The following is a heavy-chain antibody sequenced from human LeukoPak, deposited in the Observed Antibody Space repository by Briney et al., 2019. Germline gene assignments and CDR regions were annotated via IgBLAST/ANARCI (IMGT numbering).Heavy chain of an antibody. D-gene: IGHD1-1*01. CDR3: ARESERGLERR. V-gene: IGHV4-61*01. CDR2: IYYSGST. J-gene: IGHJ4*02. CDR1: GGSISSSNYN. Sequence: SSETLSLTCTVSGGSISSSNYNWGWLRQPPGKGLEWIGYIYYSGSTNYNTSLKSRVTISVDTSKNQFSLKLSSVTAADTAVYYCARESERGLERRWGQGTLVTVSS.